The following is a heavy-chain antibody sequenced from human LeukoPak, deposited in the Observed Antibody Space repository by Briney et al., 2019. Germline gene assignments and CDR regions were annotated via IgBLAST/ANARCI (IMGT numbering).Heavy chain of an antibody. CDR1: GFTFSDYY. D-gene: IGHD5-12*01. CDR3: ARLGWATAPLDY. V-gene: IGHV3-11*06. Sequence: GGSLRLPCAASGFTFSDYYMSWIRQAPGKGLEWVSYIRSSSSYTNYADSVKGRFTISRDNAKNSLYLRMNSLRAEDTAVYYCARLGWATAPLDYWGQGTLVTVSS. J-gene: IGHJ4*02. CDR2: IRSSSSYT.